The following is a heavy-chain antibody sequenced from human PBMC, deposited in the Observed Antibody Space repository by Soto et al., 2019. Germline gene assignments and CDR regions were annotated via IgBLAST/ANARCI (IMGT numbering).Heavy chain of an antibody. CDR3: AKDRRIQLVCWFDP. V-gene: IGHV3-23*01. CDR2: ISGSGGST. D-gene: IGHD5-18*01. J-gene: IGHJ5*02. Sequence: GGSLRLSCAASGFPFSSYAMSWVRQAPGKGLEWVSAISGSGGSTYYADSVKGRFTISRDNSKNTLYLQMNSLRAEDTAVYYCAKDRRIQLVCWFDPWGQGTLVTVSS. CDR1: GFPFSSYA.